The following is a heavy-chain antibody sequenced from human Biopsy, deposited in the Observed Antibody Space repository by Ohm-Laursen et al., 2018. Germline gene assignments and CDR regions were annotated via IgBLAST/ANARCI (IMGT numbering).Heavy chain of an antibody. CDR3: ARGEGSSWFDP. CDR2: IIPIPNVA. CDR1: GDFFTSYA. V-gene: IGHV1-69*10. J-gene: IGHJ5*02. D-gene: IGHD1-26*01. Sequence: SVKVSCKASGDFFTSYAIGWVRQAPGQGLEWMGGIIPIPNVATYAQKFQGRITITADESTSTAYMELSSLTSDDTAVYFCARGEGSSWFDPWGHGTLVTVSS.